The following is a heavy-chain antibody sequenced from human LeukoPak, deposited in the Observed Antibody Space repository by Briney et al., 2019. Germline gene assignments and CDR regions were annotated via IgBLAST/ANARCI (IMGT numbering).Heavy chain of an antibody. D-gene: IGHD2-21*01. CDR3: AREVVSIPSYFDS. J-gene: IGHJ4*02. Sequence: ETLSLTCTVSGGSISSSSYMYWVRQAPGKGLEWVSFFYRGDSTYYAESVRGRFTISRDNSKNTLYLLMNSLIPEDTAVYYCAREVVSIPSYFDSWGQGTLVTVSS. CDR2: FYRGDST. CDR1: GGSISSSSY. V-gene: IGHV3-53*01.